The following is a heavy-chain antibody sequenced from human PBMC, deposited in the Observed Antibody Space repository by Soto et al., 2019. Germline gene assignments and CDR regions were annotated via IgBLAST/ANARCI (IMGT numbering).Heavy chain of an antibody. CDR2: VYYSDSI. CDR1: GGSLSSYY. V-gene: IGHV4-59*08. CDR3: GKHKGQGIAAVIDPLDH. Sequence: PSETLSLTWTVSGGSLSSYYWSWILQAPGKGLENLGYVYYSDSINYNPSFKSRVTISVDTSRNQFFLKLSSVTAAGTAVYYCGKHKGQGIAAVIDPLDHWAQGTLVTVSA. J-gene: IGHJ4*02. D-gene: IGHD6-13*01.